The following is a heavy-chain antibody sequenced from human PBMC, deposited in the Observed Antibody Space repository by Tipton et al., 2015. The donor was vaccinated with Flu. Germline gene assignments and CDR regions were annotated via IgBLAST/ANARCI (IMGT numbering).Heavy chain of an antibody. CDR3: AKDQGRRSLEWLVAPYYYYGMDV. CDR1: GFTFSAYS. D-gene: IGHD3-3*01. CDR2: ISSNGGST. Sequence: SLRLSCAASGFTFSAYSMHWVRQAPGKGLEYVSTISSNGGSTNYANSVKGRFTISRDNSKNTLYLHMGSLRVEDMAVYYCAKDQGRRSLEWLVAPYYYYGMDVWGLGTTVTVSS. V-gene: IGHV3-64*01. J-gene: IGHJ6*02.